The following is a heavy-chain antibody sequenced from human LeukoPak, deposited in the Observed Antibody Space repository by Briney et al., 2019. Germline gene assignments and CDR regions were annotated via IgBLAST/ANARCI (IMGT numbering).Heavy chain of an antibody. V-gene: IGHV3-23*01. CDR2: ISGSGGST. CDR3: AAHYSSGWYVYFDY. CDR1: GFTFSSYA. D-gene: IGHD6-19*01. Sequence: GGSLRLSCAASGFTFSSYAMSWVRQAPGKGLEWVSAISGSGGSTYYADSVKGRFTISRDNSKNTLYLQMNSLRAEDTAVYYCAAHYSSGWYVYFDYWGQGTLVTVSS. J-gene: IGHJ4*02.